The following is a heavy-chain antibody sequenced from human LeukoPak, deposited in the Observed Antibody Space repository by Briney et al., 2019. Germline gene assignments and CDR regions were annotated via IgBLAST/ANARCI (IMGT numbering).Heavy chain of an antibody. J-gene: IGHJ4*02. D-gene: IGHD4-23*01. CDR2: INPNSGGT. CDR3: ARDPGETIGVNSGYFFHL. CDR1: GYTFTGYF. Sequence: GASVRVDCKAYGYTFTGYFLDRVRQAPGPGLEWMGWINPNSGGTSYAQKFQGRVTMTRDTSISTAYMEVSRLRSDDTAVYYCARDPGETIGVNSGYFFHLWGQGTLVTVSS. V-gene: IGHV1-2*02.